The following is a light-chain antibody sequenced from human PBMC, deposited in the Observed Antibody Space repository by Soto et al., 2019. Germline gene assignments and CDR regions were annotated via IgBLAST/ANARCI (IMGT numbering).Light chain of an antibody. Sequence: EIVLTQSPGTLSLSPGERATLSCRASQSLSSSQLAWYQQKPGQAPRLLIHDASSRATGISDRFTGSGSGTDFTLTITTLEPEDFAVYYCQQYSTSPLTFGGGTKVDIK. J-gene: IGKJ4*01. CDR3: QQYSTSPLT. CDR2: DAS. CDR1: QSLSSSQ. V-gene: IGKV3-20*01.